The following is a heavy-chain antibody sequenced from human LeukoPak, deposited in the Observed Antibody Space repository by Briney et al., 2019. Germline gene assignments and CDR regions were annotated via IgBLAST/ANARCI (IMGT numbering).Heavy chain of an antibody. J-gene: IGHJ5*02. CDR1: GYTFTGYY. V-gene: IGHV1-2*06. Sequence: GASVKVSCKASGYTFTGYYMHWVRQAPGQGLEWMGRINPNSGGTNYAQKFQGRVTMTRDTSISTAYMGLSRLRSDDTAVYYCASRRGGSSWYENWFDPWGQGTLVTVSS. D-gene: IGHD6-13*01. CDR3: ASRRGGSSWYENWFDP. CDR2: INPNSGGT.